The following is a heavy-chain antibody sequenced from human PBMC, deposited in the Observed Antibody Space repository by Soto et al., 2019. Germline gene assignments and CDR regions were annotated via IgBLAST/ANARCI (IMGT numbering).Heavy chain of an antibody. V-gene: IGHV1-2*02. CDR1: GYTFTGYY. CDR2: INPNSGGT. J-gene: IGHJ4*02. CDR3: ARVLQKWEPYYFDY. D-gene: IGHD1-26*01. Sequence: QVQLVQSGAEVKKPGASVKVSCKASGYTFTGYYMHWVRQAPGQGLEWMGWINPNSGGTNYAQKFQGRVTMTRDTSIGTAYMELSMLGSADTAVYYCARVLQKWEPYYFDYWGQVTLVTVSS.